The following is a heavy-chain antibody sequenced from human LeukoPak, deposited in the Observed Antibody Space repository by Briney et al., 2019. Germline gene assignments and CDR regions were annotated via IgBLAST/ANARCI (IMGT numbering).Heavy chain of an antibody. Sequence: GGSLRLSCTASGFAFSNYAMSWVRQAPGKGLEWVSAIGRSGGNTYYADSVKGRFTISRDNSKNTLPLQINSLRAEDTAVYYCARDRPPFGTSASYYFDYWGQGTLVTVSS. CDR2: IGRSGGNT. D-gene: IGHD2-2*01. CDR3: ARDRPPFGTSASYYFDY. J-gene: IGHJ4*02. V-gene: IGHV3-23*01. CDR1: GFAFSNYA.